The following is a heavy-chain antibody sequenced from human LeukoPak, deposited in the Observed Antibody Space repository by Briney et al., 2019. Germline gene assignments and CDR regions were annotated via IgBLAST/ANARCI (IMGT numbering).Heavy chain of an antibody. V-gene: IGHV3-74*01. D-gene: IGHD1-26*01. CDR2: LNSDGSST. CDR1: GFTFSSYW. Sequence: GGSLRLSCAASGFTFSSYWMHWVRQAPGKGLVWVPRLNSDGSSTSYADSVKGRFTISRDNAKNTLYLQMNSLRAEDMAVYYCARSRYSGSSHDYWGQGTLVTVSS. J-gene: IGHJ4*02. CDR3: ARSRYSGSSHDY.